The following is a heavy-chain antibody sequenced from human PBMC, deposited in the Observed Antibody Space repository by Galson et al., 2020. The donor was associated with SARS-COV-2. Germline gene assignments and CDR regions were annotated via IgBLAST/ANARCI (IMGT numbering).Heavy chain of an antibody. CDR1: GGSISSHS. CDR2: IYYNGYT. Sequence: SETLSLTCTASGGSISSHSRNWIRQPPGKGLQWIGYIYYNGYTKYNPALKSRVTITTDDTKKHFSLRQSSVPAADTAVDYCAGGLWDGGDFLVFQHWGQGTLVTVSS. V-gene: IGHV4-59*11. D-gene: IGHD4-17*01. CDR3: AGGLWDGGDFLVFQH. J-gene: IGHJ1*01.